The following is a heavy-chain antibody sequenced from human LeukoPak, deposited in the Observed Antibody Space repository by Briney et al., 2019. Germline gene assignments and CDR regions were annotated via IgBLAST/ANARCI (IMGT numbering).Heavy chain of an antibody. CDR2: VYQTGHN. Sequence: SETLSLTCTVSGDSLSVSYCSWIRQPPGRGLEWIGYVYQTGHNHNNPSLKSRVTISLDTSTNQVSLKLSSVTAADTAGYYCARIRFGHLFYSWGQGTLVIVSS. CDR1: GDSLSVSY. CDR3: ARIRFGHLFYS. V-gene: IGHV4-59*01. J-gene: IGHJ4*02. D-gene: IGHD3-16*01.